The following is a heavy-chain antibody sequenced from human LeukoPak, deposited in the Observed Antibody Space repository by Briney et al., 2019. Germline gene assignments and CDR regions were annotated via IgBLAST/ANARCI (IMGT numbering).Heavy chain of an antibody. V-gene: IGHV3-49*04. CDR1: GFTFGDYS. CDR2: IRSKAYSGTT. J-gene: IGHJ4*02. CDR3: TRDQYPSGFGKLSPNGY. D-gene: IGHD3-10*01. Sequence: GGSLRLSCRASGFTFGDYSVSWVRQAPGKGLEWVGFIRSKAYSGTTEYGASLKGRFSISRDDSESIAYLQMNSLKTEDTAVYYCTRDQYPSGFGKLSPNGYWGQGTLVTVSS.